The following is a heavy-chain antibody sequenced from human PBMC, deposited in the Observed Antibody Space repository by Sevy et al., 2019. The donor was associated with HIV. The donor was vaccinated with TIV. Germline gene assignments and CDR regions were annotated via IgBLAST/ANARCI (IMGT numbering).Heavy chain of an antibody. CDR1: GYTLTKLG. J-gene: IGHJ4*02. V-gene: IGHV1-24*01. CDR3: ATTKDYYESSGSPFGY. Sequence: ASVKVSCKVSGYTLTKLGMHWVRQAPGKGLEWMGSFDPEDGETIYAQTFQGRLTMTEDTSTDTAYMDLSSLGSEDTAVYFCATTKDYYESSGSPFGYWGQGTVVTVSS. CDR2: FDPEDGET. D-gene: IGHD3-22*01.